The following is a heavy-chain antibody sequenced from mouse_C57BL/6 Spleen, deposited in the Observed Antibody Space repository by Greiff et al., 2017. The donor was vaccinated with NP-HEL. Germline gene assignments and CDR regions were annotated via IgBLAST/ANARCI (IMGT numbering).Heavy chain of an antibody. V-gene: IGHV1-81*01. J-gene: IGHJ4*01. CDR3: ARGHYYGSSYGYAMDY. CDR1: GYTFTSYG. Sequence: QVQLKQSGAELARPGASVKLSCKASGYTFTSYGISWVKQRTGQGLEWIGEIYPRSGNTYYNEKFKGKATLTADKSSSTAYMELRSLTSEDSAVYFCARGHYYGSSYGYAMDYWGQGTSVTVSS. CDR2: IYPRSGNT. D-gene: IGHD1-1*01.